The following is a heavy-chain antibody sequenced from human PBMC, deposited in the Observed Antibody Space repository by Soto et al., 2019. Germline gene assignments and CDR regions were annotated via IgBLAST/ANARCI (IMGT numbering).Heavy chain of an antibody. D-gene: IGHD3-3*01. CDR1: GFVFKMYY. V-gene: IGHV3-74*01. CDR2: ISDDGKIT. CDR3: MSGPRASSSGTGAY. Sequence: GGSLRLSCEASGFVFKMYYMHWARQVPGQGPEWVSRISDDGKITTYADSVKDRFTISRDNAKDTLYLQLHNLRGDETGPYYFMSGPRASSSGTGAYWGRGTRVTLSS. J-gene: IGHJ4*02.